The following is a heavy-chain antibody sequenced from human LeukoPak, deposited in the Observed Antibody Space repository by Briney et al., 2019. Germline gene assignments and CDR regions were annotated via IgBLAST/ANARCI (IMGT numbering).Heavy chain of an antibody. CDR1: GFTFSSYG. D-gene: IGHD2-15*01. CDR3: ARDCSGGSCYSDRYYYSMDV. V-gene: IGHV3-33*01. J-gene: IGHJ6*04. Sequence: PGRSLRLSCAASGFTFSSYGMHWVRQAPGKGLEWVAVIWYDGSNKYYADSVKGRFTISRDNSKNTLYLQMNSLRAEDAAVYYCARDCSGGSCYSDRYYYSMDVWGKGTTVTVSS. CDR2: IWYDGSNK.